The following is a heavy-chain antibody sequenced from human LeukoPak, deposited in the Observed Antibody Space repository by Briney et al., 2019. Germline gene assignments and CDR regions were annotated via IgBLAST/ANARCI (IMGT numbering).Heavy chain of an antibody. J-gene: IGHJ6*03. CDR1: GGTFSSYA. V-gene: IGHV1-69*01. Sequence: SVKVSCKASGGTFSSYAISWVRQAPGQGLERMGGIIPIFGTANYAQKFQGRVTITADESTSTAYMELSSLRSEDTAVYYCARVVVPAAILGLDMASWRENYYYYMDVWGKGTTVTVSS. CDR3: ARVVVPAAILGLDMASWRENYYYYMDV. D-gene: IGHD2-2*01. CDR2: IIPIFGTA.